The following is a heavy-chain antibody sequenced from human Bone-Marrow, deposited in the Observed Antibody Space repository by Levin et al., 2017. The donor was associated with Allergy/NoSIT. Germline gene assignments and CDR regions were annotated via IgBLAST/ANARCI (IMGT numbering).Heavy chain of an antibody. V-gene: IGHV3-30-3*01. CDR2: ISHDGTDK. D-gene: IGHD1-26*01. J-gene: IGHJ6*02. CDR3: ARVGSYYTMDV. Sequence: GGSLRLSCAASGLTITTYGMHWVRQAPGKGLECMAVISHDGTDKHFAESVKGRFTISRDNSKNTLYLQMNSRRAEDTAVYYCARVGSYYTMDVWGQGTTVTVSS. CDR1: GLTITTYG.